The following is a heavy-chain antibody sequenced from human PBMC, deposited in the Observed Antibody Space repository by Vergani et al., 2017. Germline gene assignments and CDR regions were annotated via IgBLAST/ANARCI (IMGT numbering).Heavy chain of an antibody. J-gene: IGHJ6*02. CDR3: ARDYSSSWYDYYYYGMDV. Sequence: VQLVESGGGLVQPGGSLRLSCAASGFTFSDYYMSWIRQAPGKGLEWVSYISSSGSTIYYADSVKGRFTISRDNAKNSLYLQMNSLRAEDTAVYYCARDYSSSWYDYYYYGMDVWGQGTTVTVSS. CDR1: GFTFSDYY. D-gene: IGHD6-13*01. CDR2: ISSSGSTI. V-gene: IGHV3-11*01.